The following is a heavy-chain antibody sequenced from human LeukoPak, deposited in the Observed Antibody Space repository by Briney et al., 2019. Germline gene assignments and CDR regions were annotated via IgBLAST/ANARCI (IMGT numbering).Heavy chain of an antibody. CDR2: INTSGAI. J-gene: IGHJ4*02. D-gene: IGHD3-22*01. CDR1: GGSINSGNYY. V-gene: IGHV4-61*02. Sequence: SETLSLTCTVSGGSINSGNYYWTWIRQPAGKRLEYIGRINTSGAINYSPSLKSRVTISVDTSKNQISLKLNSVTAADTAVYYCAAMIGYFDYWGQGTLVTVSS. CDR3: AAMIGYFDY.